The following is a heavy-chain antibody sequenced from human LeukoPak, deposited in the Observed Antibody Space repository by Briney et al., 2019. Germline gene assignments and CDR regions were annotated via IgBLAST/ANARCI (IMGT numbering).Heavy chain of an antibody. Sequence: PPETLSLTCVLYGGSPSGYYWGWVRPPPGGRRGWVGEIIQGVGTTYNPSLKRRATLSVATSTNQFSWNRSCLTVADTAVYYCAGMTPLREDAFDIWGQGTMLTLPS. CDR3: AGMTPLREDAFDI. CDR1: GGSPSGYY. J-gene: IGHJ3*02. V-gene: IGHV4-34*12. CDR2: IIQGVGT.